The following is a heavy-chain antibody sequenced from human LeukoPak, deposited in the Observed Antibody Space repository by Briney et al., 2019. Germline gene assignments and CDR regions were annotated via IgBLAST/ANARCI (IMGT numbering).Heavy chain of an antibody. J-gene: IGHJ5*02. V-gene: IGHV1-2*02. CDR3: ARSTVIVVDGFDP. D-gene: IGHD3-22*01. CDR1: GYTFTGYY. Sequence: ASVKVSCKASGYTFTGYYMHRVRQAPGQGLEWMGWINPNSGGTNYAQKFQGRVTMTRDTSISTAYMDLSRLRSDDTAVYYCARSTVIVVDGFDPWGQGTLVTVSS. CDR2: INPNSGGT.